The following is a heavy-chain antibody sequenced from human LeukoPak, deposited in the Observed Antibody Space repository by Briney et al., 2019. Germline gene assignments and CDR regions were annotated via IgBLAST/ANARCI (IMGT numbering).Heavy chain of an antibody. Sequence: GGSLRLSCAASGFTFSSYAMSWVRQAPGKGLEWVSAISGSGGSTYYADSVKGRFTISRDSSKNTLYLQMNSLGAEDTAVYYCARTGRTNWFDPWGQGTLVTVSS. CDR1: GFTFSSYA. J-gene: IGHJ5*02. CDR2: ISGSGGST. CDR3: ARTGRTNWFDP. D-gene: IGHD3-10*01. V-gene: IGHV3-23*01.